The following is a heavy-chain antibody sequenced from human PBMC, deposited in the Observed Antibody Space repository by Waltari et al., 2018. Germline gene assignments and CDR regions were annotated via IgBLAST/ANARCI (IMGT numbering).Heavy chain of an antibody. Sequence: QVQLVESGGGVVQPGGSLRLSCGASGFNFRTYGMHWVRQAPGKGPEWVAFIRYDGGNKNYSDSVKGRFLISRDNSKNTLYLEMDSLRPEDTAMYYCAKDLGRYYYDISDGLDIWGQGTLVTVSS. CDR1: GFNFRTYG. D-gene: IGHD3-22*01. V-gene: IGHV3-30*02. CDR2: IRYDGGNK. CDR3: AKDLGRYYYDISDGLDI. J-gene: IGHJ3*02.